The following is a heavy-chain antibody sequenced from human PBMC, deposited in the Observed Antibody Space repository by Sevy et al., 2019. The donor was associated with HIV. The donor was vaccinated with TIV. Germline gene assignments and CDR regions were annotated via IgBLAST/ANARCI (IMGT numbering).Heavy chain of an antibody. CDR3: AREQRRGGPWDY. D-gene: IGHD6-25*01. CDR2: ISSSSSYI. Sequence: ETLSLTCAASGFTFSSYSMNWVRQAPGKGLEWVSSISSSSSYIYYADSVKGRFTIPRDNAKNSLYLQMNSLRAEDTAVYYCAREQRRGGPWDYWGQGTLVTVSS. V-gene: IGHV3-21*01. J-gene: IGHJ4*02. CDR1: GFTFSSYS.